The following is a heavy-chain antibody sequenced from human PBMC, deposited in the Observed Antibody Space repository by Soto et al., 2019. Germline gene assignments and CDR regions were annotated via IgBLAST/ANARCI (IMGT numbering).Heavy chain of an antibody. J-gene: IGHJ4*02. CDR3: AKDYGSSRYCFDY. D-gene: IGHD6-19*01. CDR1: GFTFINYA. V-gene: IGHV3-23*01. Sequence: GGSLRLSCAASGFTFINYAMTWVRQAPGEGLEWVSTISGNGANTHYADYVKGRFSISRDNSKSTLYIQMNSLRADDTAVYYCAKDYGSSRYCFDYWGQGALVTVSS. CDR2: ISGNGANT.